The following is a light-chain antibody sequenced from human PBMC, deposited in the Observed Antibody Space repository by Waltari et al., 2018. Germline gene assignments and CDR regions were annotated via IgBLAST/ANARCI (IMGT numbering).Light chain of an antibody. CDR3: GSYRSGNTYI. V-gene: IGLV2-18*02. CDR2: EVT. J-gene: IGLJ1*01. CDR1: STDIGGYNG. Sequence: QSPLTQPPSVSKSLGQSVTVSCTGTSTDIGGYNGVSWYQQHSVTAPRLLIYEVTKRPSGVSDRFSGSKSGNTASLTISGLQAEDEADYYCGSYRSGNTYIFGPGTRLAVL.